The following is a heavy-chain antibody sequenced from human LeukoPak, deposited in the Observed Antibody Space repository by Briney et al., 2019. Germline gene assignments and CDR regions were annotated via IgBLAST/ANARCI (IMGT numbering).Heavy chain of an antibody. CDR2: ISAYNGNT. CDR1: GYTFTSYG. CDR3: ARVGYCSSTSCYLGGAFDI. J-gene: IGHJ3*02. V-gene: IGHV1-18*01. Sequence: ASVKVSCKASGYTFTSYGISWVRRAPGQGLEWMGWISAYNGNTNYAQKLQGRVTMTTDTSTSTAYMELRSLRSDDTAVYYCARVGYCSSTSCYLGGAFDIWGQGTMVTVSS. D-gene: IGHD2-2*01.